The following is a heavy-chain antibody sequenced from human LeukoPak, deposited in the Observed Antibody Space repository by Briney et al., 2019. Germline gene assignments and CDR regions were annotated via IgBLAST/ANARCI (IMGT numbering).Heavy chain of an antibody. Sequence: PGGSLRLSCAASGFTFSSYAMHWVRQAPGKGLEWVAVISFDGSNKYYADSVKGRFTISRDNSKNTLYLQMNSLRAEDTAVYYCAKDYVGYIYYYGMDVWGQGTTVTVSS. D-gene: IGHD5-18*01. CDR1: GFTFSSYA. CDR3: AKDYVGYIYYYGMDV. CDR2: ISFDGSNK. V-gene: IGHV3-30-3*01. J-gene: IGHJ6*02.